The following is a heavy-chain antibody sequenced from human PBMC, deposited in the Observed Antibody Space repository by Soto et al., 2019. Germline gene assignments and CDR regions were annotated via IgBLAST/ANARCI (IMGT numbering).Heavy chain of an antibody. Sequence: GGSLRLSCAASGFTFSSYAMSWVRQAPGKGLEWVSAISGSGGSTYYADSGKGRFTISRENSKNTLYMQMNSLRDEDTAVYYCAKGDIVVVPADDAFDIWGQGTMVTVSS. D-gene: IGHD2-2*01. V-gene: IGHV3-23*01. J-gene: IGHJ3*02. CDR2: ISGSGGST. CDR1: GFTFSSYA. CDR3: AKGDIVVVPADDAFDI.